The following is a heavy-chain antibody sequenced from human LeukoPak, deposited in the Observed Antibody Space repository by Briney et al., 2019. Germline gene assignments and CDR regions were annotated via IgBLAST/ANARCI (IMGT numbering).Heavy chain of an antibody. CDR2: SYWNDDK. Sequence: SGPTLVNPTQTLTLTCTFSGFSLSTSGVGVGWIRQPPGKALEWLALSYWNDDKRYSPSLKSRLTITKGTSKKQVVLTMTNMDPVDTATYYCAHSGTVTTPHDAFDIWGQGTMVTVSS. CDR1: GFSLSTSGVG. CDR3: AHSGTVTTPHDAFDI. D-gene: IGHD4-17*01. J-gene: IGHJ3*02. V-gene: IGHV2-5*01.